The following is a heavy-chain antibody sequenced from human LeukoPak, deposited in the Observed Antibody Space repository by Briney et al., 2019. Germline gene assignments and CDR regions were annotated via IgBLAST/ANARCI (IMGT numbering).Heavy chain of an antibody. J-gene: IGHJ4*02. CDR3: AKDFAVAGPPYYFDY. Sequence: SGGSLRLSCAASGFTFSSYAMSWVRQAPGKGLEWVSAISGSGGSTYYADSVKGRFTISRDNSKNTLYLQMNSLRAEDTAVYYCAKDFAVAGPPYYFDYWGQGTLVTASS. CDR1: GFTFSSYA. V-gene: IGHV3-23*01. CDR2: ISGSGGST. D-gene: IGHD6-19*01.